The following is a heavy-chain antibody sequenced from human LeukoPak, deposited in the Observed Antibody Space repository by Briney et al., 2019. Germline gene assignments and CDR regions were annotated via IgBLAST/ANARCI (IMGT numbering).Heavy chain of an antibody. V-gene: IGHV3-15*01. CDR2: VKRKTDGGTT. CDR1: RFTFSNAP. CDR3: TTDPPAAYYYDSSGYYSLDY. Sequence: GGLRLSSAASRFTFSNAPMSWGRQAPGGGGEGVGRVKRKTDGGTTDYAAPVKGRFTISRDDSKNTLYLQMNSLKTKDTAVYYCTTDPPAAYYYDSSGYYSLDYWGQGTLVTVSS. D-gene: IGHD3-22*01. J-gene: IGHJ4*02.